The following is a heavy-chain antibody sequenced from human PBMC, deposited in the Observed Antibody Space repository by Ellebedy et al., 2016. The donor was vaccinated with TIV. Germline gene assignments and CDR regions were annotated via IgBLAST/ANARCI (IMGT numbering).Heavy chain of an antibody. CDR1: GFTVSSNY. CDR2: IRSKAYGGTT. D-gene: IGHD3-22*01. Sequence: GESLKISCAASGFTVSSNYMSWVRQAPGKGLEWVGFIRSKAYGGTTEYAASVKGRFTISRDDSKSIAYLQMNSLKTEDTAVYYCTRDYYDSSGYFPFDIWGKGTTVIVSS. CDR3: TRDYYDSSGYFPFDI. J-gene: IGHJ3*02. V-gene: IGHV3-49*04.